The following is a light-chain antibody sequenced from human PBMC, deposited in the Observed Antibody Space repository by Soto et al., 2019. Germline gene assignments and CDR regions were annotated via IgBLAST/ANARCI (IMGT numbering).Light chain of an antibody. J-gene: IGLJ3*02. CDR2: ANT. CDR1: SSNIGANYD. Sequence: QAVVTPPPSVSGAPGQRVTISCTGSSSNIGANYDVHWYQVLPGTAPKLLIYANTNRPSGVPDRFSGSKSGTSASLAITGLQAEDEADYYCQSYDNSLSGPVVFGGGTKVTVL. CDR3: QSYDNSLSGPVV. V-gene: IGLV1-40*01.